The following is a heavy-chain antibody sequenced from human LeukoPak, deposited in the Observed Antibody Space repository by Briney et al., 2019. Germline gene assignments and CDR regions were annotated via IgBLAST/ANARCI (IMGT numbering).Heavy chain of an antibody. V-gene: IGHV4-30-2*01. D-gene: IGHD3-10*01. CDR2: IYHSGST. J-gene: IGHJ4*02. Sequence: PSETLSLTCTVSGGSISSGGYYWSWIRQPPGKGLEWIGYIYHSGSTYYNPSLKSRVTISVDRSKNQFSLKLSSVTAADTAVYYCARVGRSSGQGYWGQGTLVTVSS. CDR1: GGSISSGGYY. CDR3: ARVGRSSGQGY.